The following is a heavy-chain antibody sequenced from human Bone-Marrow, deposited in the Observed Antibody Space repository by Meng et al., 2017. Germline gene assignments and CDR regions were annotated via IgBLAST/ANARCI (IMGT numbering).Heavy chain of an antibody. CDR3: AKEGEMATIQTFGYYAMDV. CDR1: GYIFTAYF. CDR2: INPQSGGT. Sequence: ASVKVSCKASGYIFTAYFIHWVRQAPGQGLEWMGWINPQSGGTNYAQKFQGRVTLTRDTSIRTAYMDLSRLTSDDTAVYFCAKEGEMATIQTFGYYAMDVWGHGTRV. D-gene: IGHD5-24*01. V-gene: IGHV1-2*02. J-gene: IGHJ6*01.